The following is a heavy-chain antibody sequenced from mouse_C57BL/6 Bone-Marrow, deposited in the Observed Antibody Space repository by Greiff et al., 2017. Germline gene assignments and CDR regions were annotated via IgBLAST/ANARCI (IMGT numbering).Heavy chain of an antibody. CDR2: IHPNSGST. V-gene: IGHV1-64*01. CDR1: GYTFTSYW. D-gene: IGHD1-1*01. J-gene: IGHJ3*01. CDR3: ARGYYGSSGGFAY. Sequence: QVQLQQSGAELVKPGASVKLSCKASGYTFTSYWMHWVKQRPGQGLEWIGMIHPNSGSTNYNEKFKSKATLTVDKSSSTAYMQLSSLTSEDSAVYYCARGYYGSSGGFAYWGQGTLVTVSA.